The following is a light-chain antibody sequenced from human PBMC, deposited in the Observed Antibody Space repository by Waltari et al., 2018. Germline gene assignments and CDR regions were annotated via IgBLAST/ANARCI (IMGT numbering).Light chain of an antibody. CDR1: RSYIGSNS. V-gene: IGLV1-44*01. CDR3: STWDDGLAGGVV. CDR2: KND. Sequence: QAVLTQPPSAPGTPGPTVTIACSGSRSYIGSNSVPWYQQTPGTTPKVLIYKNDQRPSGVPDRFSGSKSGTSVSLAISGLQSDDEADYYCSTWDDGLAGGVVFGGGTKLTVL. J-gene: IGLJ2*01.